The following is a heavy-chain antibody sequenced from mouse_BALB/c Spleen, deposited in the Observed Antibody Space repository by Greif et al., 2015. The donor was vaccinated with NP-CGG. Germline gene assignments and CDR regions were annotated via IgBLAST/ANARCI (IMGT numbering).Heavy chain of an antibody. CDR1: GYTFTSYY. CDR3: TRRTMITTGDY. Sequence: LVESGAELVKPGASVKLSCKASGYTFTSYYMYWVKQRPGQGLEWIGEINPSNGGTNFNEKFKSKATLTVDKSSSTAYMQLSSLTSEDSAVYYCTRRTMITTGDYWGQGTTLTVSS. J-gene: IGHJ2*01. V-gene: IGHV1S81*02. D-gene: IGHD2-4*01. CDR2: INPSNGGT.